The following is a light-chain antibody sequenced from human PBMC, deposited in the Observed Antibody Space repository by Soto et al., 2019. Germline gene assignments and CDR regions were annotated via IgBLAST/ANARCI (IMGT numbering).Light chain of an antibody. Sequence: QSVLTQPPSVSGAPGQRVTISCTGSSSNIGAGYDVHWYQQLPGTAPKLLIYGNSNRPSGVPDRFSGSKSGTSASLAITGLQAEDEADYYCQSYDRKNLVFGTGTKVTVL. J-gene: IGLJ1*01. CDR3: QSYDRKNLV. CDR1: SSNIGAGYD. CDR2: GNS. V-gene: IGLV1-40*01.